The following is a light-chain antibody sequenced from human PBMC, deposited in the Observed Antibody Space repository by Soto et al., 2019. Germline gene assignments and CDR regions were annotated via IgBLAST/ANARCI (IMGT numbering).Light chain of an antibody. V-gene: IGLV2-14*03. CDR1: SSDVGAYNY. CDR3: SSFTRSNSYV. J-gene: IGLJ1*01. Sequence: QSVLTQPASVSGSPGQSITISCTGTSSDVGAYNYVSWYQQHPGKVPKLMIYDVSDRPSGVSNRFSGSKSGNTASLTIPGLQAEDEADYYCSSFTRSNSYVFGTGTKVTVL. CDR2: DVS.